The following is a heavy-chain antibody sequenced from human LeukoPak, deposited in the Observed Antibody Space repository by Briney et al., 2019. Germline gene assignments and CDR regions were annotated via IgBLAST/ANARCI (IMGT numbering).Heavy chain of an antibody. D-gene: IGHD2-2*02. Sequence: SETLSLTCTVSGDSVSSYYWSWIRQPPGKGLEWIGHIYYTGTTDYNPSLRSRVTISIDTSKNQFSLKLRSVTAADTAVYYCARARYSHTWVPTIDYWGQGTLVTVSS. CDR1: GDSVSSYY. CDR2: IYYTGTT. J-gene: IGHJ4*02. CDR3: ARARYSHTWVPTIDY. V-gene: IGHV4-59*02.